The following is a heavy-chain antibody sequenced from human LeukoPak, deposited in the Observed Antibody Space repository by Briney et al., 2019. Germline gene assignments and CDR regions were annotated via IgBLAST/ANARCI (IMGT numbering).Heavy chain of an antibody. V-gene: IGHV3-11*04. J-gene: IGHJ6*03. CDR2: ISSSGSTI. CDR3: ARRGGDYSNWTPFYYMDV. Sequence: GGSLRLSCAASGFTFSDYYMSWIRQAPGKGLEWVSYISSSGSTIYYADSVKGRFTIPRDNAKNSLYLQMNSLRAEDTAVYYCARRGGDYSNWTPFYYMDVWGKGTTVTVSS. CDR1: GFTFSDYY. D-gene: IGHD4-11*01.